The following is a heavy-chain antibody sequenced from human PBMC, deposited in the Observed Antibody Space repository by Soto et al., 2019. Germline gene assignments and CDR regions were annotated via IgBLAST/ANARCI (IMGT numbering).Heavy chain of an antibody. V-gene: IGHV3-21*04. D-gene: IGHD3-22*01. Sequence: GGSLRLSCSASGFPFSTYTMYWVRQAPGKGLEWVSSITTGSSRNIFYADSVKGRFTISRDNAQSSVHLQMNNLRTEDTALYYCAKGRGTIVVTDAYDIWGQGTMVTVSS. CDR3: AKGRGTIVVTDAYDI. J-gene: IGHJ3*02. CDR2: ITTGSSRNI. CDR1: GFPFSTYT.